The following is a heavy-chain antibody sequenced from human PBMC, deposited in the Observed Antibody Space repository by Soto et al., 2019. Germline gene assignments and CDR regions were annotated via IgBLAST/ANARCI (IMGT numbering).Heavy chain of an antibody. CDR2: ISVHNGNT. V-gene: IGHV1-18*01. D-gene: IGHD2-21*01. J-gene: IGHJ4*02. CDR3: ASDYWVGHPVPAHFVY. CDR1: GYTFTSYG. Sequence: QVQLVQSGAAVQQPGASVKVSCKASGYTFTSYGISWVRQAPGQGLEWMAWISVHNGNTHYAQKFQGRVTMTTDTSTNTAYMELRSLRSDDAAVYYCASDYWVGHPVPAHFVYWGQGTLVTVSS.